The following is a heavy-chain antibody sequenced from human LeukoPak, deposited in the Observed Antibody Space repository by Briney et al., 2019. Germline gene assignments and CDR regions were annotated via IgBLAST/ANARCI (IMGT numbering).Heavy chain of an antibody. CDR2: ISSSSSFI. CDR3: ARDRDYGDNDAFDI. Sequence: GGSLRLSCAASGFTFSSYSMNWVRQAPGKGLEWVSSISSSSSFIYYADSVKGRFTISRDNAKNSLYLQMNSLRAEDTAVYYCARDRDYGDNDAFDIWGQGTMVTVSS. D-gene: IGHD4-17*01. V-gene: IGHV3-21*01. CDR1: GFTFSSYS. J-gene: IGHJ3*02.